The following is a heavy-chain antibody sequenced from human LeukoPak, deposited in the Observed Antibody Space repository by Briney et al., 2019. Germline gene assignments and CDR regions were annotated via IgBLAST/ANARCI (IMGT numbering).Heavy chain of an antibody. J-gene: IGHJ4*02. CDR2: ISYDGSNK. CDR3: AKDKGPYYFDY. Sequence: GRSLRLSCAASGFTLSSYGMHWVRQAPGKGLESVALISYDGSNKYYADSVKGRFTISRDSSKNTLYLQMNSLRPEDTAVYYCAKDKGPYYFDYWGQGTLVTVSS. V-gene: IGHV3-30*18. CDR1: GFTLSSYG.